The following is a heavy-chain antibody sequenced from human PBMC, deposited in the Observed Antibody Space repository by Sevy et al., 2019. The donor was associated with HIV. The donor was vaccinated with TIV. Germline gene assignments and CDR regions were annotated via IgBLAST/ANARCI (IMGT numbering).Heavy chain of an antibody. V-gene: IGHV3-30-3*01. CDR3: ARDPRDYYDSSGYFDY. D-gene: IGHD3-22*01. Sequence: GSLRLSCAASAFTFSSYAMHWVRQAPGKGLEWVAVISYDGTNKYFADSVKGRFTISRDNSKNTVYLQMISLRPEDTAVYYCARDPRDYYDSSGYFDYWGQGTLVTVSS. J-gene: IGHJ4*02. CDR2: ISYDGTNK. CDR1: AFTFSSYA.